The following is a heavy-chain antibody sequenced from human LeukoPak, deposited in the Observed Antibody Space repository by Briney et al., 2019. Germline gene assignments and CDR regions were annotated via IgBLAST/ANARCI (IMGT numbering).Heavy chain of an antibody. CDR2: INPKTGGT. D-gene: IGHD3-22*01. V-gene: IGHV1-2*02. Sequence: ASVKVSCKASGYTFTDFYFHWVRQAPGQGLEWMGCINPKTGGTNYAQNFQGRVTMTRATSISTAYMELRSLRSDDTAVYYCASKRSGYYSGFFDYWGQGTLVTVSS. CDR1: GYTFTDFY. J-gene: IGHJ4*02. CDR3: ASKRSGYYSGFFDY.